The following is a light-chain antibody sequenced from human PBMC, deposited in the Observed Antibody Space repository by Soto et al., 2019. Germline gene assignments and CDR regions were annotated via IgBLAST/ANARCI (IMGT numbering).Light chain of an antibody. Sequence: EIVLTQSPATLSLSPGERATLSCRASQSVSDYLAWYQQKPGQAPRLLIYDASNRATGIPARFNGSGSGTAFMLPISNLEPEDLAVYYCQQHNHWPPITFGQGTHLEIK. CDR2: DAS. CDR1: QSVSDY. CDR3: QQHNHWPPIT. J-gene: IGKJ5*01. V-gene: IGKV3-11*01.